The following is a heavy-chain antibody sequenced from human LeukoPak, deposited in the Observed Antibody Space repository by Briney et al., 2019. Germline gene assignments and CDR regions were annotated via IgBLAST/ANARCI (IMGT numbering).Heavy chain of an antibody. V-gene: IGHV1-18*01. CDR2: ISAYNGNT. J-gene: IGHJ5*02. CDR3: ANSPSGLGLFDP. CDR1: GYTFTSYG. D-gene: IGHD5-12*01. Sequence: ASVKVSCKASGYTFTSYGISWVRQAPGQGLEWMGWISAYNGNTNYAQKLQGSVTMTTDTSTSTAYMELRSLRSDDTAVYYCANSPSGLGLFDPWGQRTLVTVSS.